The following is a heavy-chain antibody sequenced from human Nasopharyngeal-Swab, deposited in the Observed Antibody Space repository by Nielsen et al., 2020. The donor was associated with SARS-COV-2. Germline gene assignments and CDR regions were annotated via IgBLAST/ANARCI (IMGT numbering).Heavy chain of an antibody. J-gene: IGHJ3*02. CDR2: IIPIFGTA. Sequence: SVKVSCKASGYTFSSYAISWVRQAPGQGLEWMGGIIPIFGTANYAQKFQGRVTITADKSTSTAYMELSSLRSEDTAVYYCARGDTIFGKGSYDAFDIWGQGTMVTVSS. CDR3: ARGDTIFGKGSYDAFDI. V-gene: IGHV1-69*06. CDR1: GYTFSSYA. D-gene: IGHD3-3*01.